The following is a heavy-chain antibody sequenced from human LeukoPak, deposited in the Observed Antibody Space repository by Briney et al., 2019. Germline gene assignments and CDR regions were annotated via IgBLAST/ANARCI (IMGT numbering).Heavy chain of an antibody. V-gene: IGHV4-34*01. CDR1: GGSITGYY. CDR3: ARGNILSGYCFDF. CDR2: IHYTGAT. Sequence: SETLSLTCAVYGGSITGYYWSWIRQPPGKGLEWVGEIHYTGATSYNPSLKSRATISIDTSKNQVSLQLSSVTAADTAVYYCARGNILSGYCFDFWGQGALVTVSS. J-gene: IGHJ4*02. D-gene: IGHD3-9*01.